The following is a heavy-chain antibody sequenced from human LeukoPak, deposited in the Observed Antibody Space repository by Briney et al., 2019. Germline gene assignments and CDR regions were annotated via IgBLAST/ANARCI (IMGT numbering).Heavy chain of an antibody. CDR2: ISSSSSYI. CDR3: ARLGGIVVVPAAMFDY. CDR1: GFTFSCYS. Sequence: GGSLRLSCAASGFTFSCYSMNWVRQAPGKGLEWVSSISSSSSYIYYADSVKGRFTISRDNAKNSLYLQMNSLRAEDTAVYYCARLGGIVVVPAAMFDYWGQGTLVTVSS. J-gene: IGHJ4*02. D-gene: IGHD2-2*01. V-gene: IGHV3-21*01.